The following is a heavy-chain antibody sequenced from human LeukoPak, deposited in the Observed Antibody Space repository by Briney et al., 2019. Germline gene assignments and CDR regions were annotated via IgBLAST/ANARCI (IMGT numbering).Heavy chain of an antibody. CDR1: GFTFSSYS. D-gene: IGHD6-6*01. V-gene: IGHV3-21*01. J-gene: IGHJ4*02. CDR3: ARDPGAYSSSPIDY. CDR2: ISSSSSYI. Sequence: GGSLRLSCAASGFTFSSYSMNWVRQAPGKGLEWVSSISSSSSYIYYADSVKGRFTISRDNAKNSLFLQMNSLRAEDTAVYYCARDPGAYSSSPIDYWGQGTLVTVSS.